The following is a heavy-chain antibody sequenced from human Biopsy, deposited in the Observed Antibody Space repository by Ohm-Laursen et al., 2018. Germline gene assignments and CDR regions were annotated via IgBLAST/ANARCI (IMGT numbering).Heavy chain of an antibody. D-gene: IGHD3-22*01. CDR3: ARGDYFDSNGYFWFDP. CDR2: IFNSANT. V-gene: IGHV4-31*01. CDR1: GGSISSGGSY. Sequence: TLSLTWTVSGGSISSGGSYWSWIRQRPGKGLEWIGYIFNSANTYYNPSLKNLITISGDTSKNQFSLKLNSATAADTAVYYCARGDYFDSNGYFWFDPWGQGTLVTVSS. J-gene: IGHJ5*02.